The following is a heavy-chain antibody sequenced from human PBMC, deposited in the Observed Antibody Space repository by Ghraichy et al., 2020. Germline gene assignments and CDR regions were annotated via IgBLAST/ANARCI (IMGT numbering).Heavy chain of an antibody. V-gene: IGHV3-15*01. Sequence: GGSLRLSCAASGFTFSNAWMSWVRQAPGKGLEWVGRIKSKTDGGTTDYAAPVKGRFTISRDDSKNTLYLQMNSLKTEDTAVYYCTTGLPGLNSSSSRWFFVDYWGQGTLVTVSS. J-gene: IGHJ4*02. CDR1: GFTFSNAW. CDR2: IKSKTDGGTT. CDR3: TTGLPGLNSSSSRWFFVDY. D-gene: IGHD6-6*01.